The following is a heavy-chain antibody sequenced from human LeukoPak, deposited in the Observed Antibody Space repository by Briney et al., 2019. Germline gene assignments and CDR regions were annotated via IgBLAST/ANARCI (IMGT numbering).Heavy chain of an antibody. CDR3: ARRPYSDTSGRLSDV. J-gene: IGHJ6*02. CDR1: GFAFSSYN. V-gene: IGHV3-48*02. CDR2: IGSSGSPT. Sequence: GGSLRLSCAASGFAFSSYNMNWVRQAPGKGLEWISYIGSSGSPTHYADSVRGRFTISRDNAKNSLYLQMNSLRDDDTALYYCARRPYSDTSGRLSDVWGQGTTVTVSS. D-gene: IGHD3-22*01.